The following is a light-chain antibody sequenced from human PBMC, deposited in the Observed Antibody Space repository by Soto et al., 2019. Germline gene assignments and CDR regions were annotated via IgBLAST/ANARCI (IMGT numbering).Light chain of an antibody. CDR2: DVS. V-gene: IGKV1-9*01. J-gene: IGKJ4*01. CDR3: QQVKTYPRT. Sequence: DIQMTQSPSSLSASVGDRVTISCLASQTISTYLHWYQHKPGRAPRLLISDVSTLQSGVPSRFSGRKSGTQFTLTIDSLQPEDFATYYCQQVKTYPRTFGGGTKVDIK. CDR1: QTISTY.